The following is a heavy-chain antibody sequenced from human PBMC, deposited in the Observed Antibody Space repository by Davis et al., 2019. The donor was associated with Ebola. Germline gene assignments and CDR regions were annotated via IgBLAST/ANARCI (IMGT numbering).Heavy chain of an antibody. Sequence: GESLKISCKGSGYSFTSYWISWVRQMPGKGLEWMGIIYPGDSDTRYSPSFQGQVTISADKSISTAYLQWSSLKASDTAMYYCARRRDGYNGIGVNYWYFDLWGRGTLVTVSS. D-gene: IGHD5-24*01. V-gene: IGHV5-51*01. CDR1: GYSFTSYW. CDR3: ARRRDGYNGIGVNYWYFDL. CDR2: IYPGDSDT. J-gene: IGHJ2*01.